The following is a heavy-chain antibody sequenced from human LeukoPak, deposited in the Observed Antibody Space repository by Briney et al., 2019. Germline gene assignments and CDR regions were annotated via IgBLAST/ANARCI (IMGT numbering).Heavy chain of an antibody. CDR3: ARGGSYYFDY. CDR1: GFTFSSYA. Sequence: GGSLRFSCAASGFTFSSYAMHWVRQAPGKGLEYVSAISSNGGSTYYANSVKGRFTISRDNSKNTLYLQMGSLRAEDMAVYYCARGGSYYFDYWGQGTLVTVSS. V-gene: IGHV3-64*01. D-gene: IGHD3-16*01. CDR2: ISSNGGST. J-gene: IGHJ4*02.